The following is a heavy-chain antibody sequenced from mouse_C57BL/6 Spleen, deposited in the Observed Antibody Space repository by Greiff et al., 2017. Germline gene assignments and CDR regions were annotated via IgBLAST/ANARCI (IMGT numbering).Heavy chain of an antibody. CDR3: ARPYYYGSSYDAMDY. D-gene: IGHD1-1*01. V-gene: IGHV1-66*01. J-gene: IGHJ4*01. Sequence: QVQLQQSGPELVKPGASVKISCKASGYSFTSYYIHWVKQRPGQGLEWIGWIYPGSGNTKYNEKFKGKATLTADTSSSTAYMQLSSLTSEDSAVYYCARPYYYGSSYDAMDYWGQGTSVTVSS. CDR2: IYPGSGNT. CDR1: GYSFTSYY.